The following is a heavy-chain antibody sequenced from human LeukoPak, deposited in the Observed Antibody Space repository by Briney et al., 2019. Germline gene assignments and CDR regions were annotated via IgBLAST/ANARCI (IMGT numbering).Heavy chain of an antibody. D-gene: IGHD3-22*01. CDR1: GFTFSIYW. V-gene: IGHV3-7*04. CDR3: ARGYDSSGDLFDY. J-gene: IGHJ4*02. Sequence: GGSLRLSCAASGFTFSIYWMTWVRQAPGKGLEWVANIKQDGSEKYYVDSVKGRFSISRDNAKNSLYLQMNSLRAEDTAVYYCARGYDSSGDLFDYWGQGTLVTVSS. CDR2: IKQDGSEK.